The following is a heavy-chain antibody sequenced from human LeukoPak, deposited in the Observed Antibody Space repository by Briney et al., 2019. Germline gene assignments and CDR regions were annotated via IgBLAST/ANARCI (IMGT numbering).Heavy chain of an antibody. V-gene: IGHV1-69*05. D-gene: IGHD5-18*01. CDR3: ARDSTGTAMVPYDY. J-gene: IGHJ4*02. Sequence: SVKVSCKASGYSFTGYYMHWVRQAPGQGLEWMGGIIPIFGTANYAQKFQGRVTITTDESTSTAYMELSSLRSEDTAVYYCARDSTGTAMVPYDYWGQGTLVTVSS. CDR2: IIPIFGTA. CDR1: GYSFTGYY.